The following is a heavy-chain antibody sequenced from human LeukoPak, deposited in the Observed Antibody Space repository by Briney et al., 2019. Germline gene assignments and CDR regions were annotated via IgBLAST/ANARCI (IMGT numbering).Heavy chain of an antibody. D-gene: IGHD6-13*01. V-gene: IGHV3-7*01. CDR1: GFTFSTYW. J-gene: IGHJ4*02. Sequence: PGGSLRLSCAASGFTFSTYWMSWVRQPPGKGLEWVANIKRDGSEKYYVDSVKGRFTISRDNAKNSLYLQMNSLRAEDTAVYYCARVGTAEGTLEDYWGQGTLVTVSS. CDR3: ARVGTAEGTLEDY. CDR2: IKRDGSEK.